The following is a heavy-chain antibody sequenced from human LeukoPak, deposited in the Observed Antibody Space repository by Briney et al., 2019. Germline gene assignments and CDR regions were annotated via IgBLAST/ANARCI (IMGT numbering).Heavy chain of an antibody. Sequence: GGSLRLSCGASGFIFNNYNMNWVRQAPEKGLEWVSSISITSTYVCYADSVKGRFTISRDNAKNSLYLQMNSLKAEDTAVYYCARVPHYCSSTSCHFDYWGPGTLVTVSS. CDR1: GFIFNNYN. V-gene: IGHV3-21*01. J-gene: IGHJ4*02. CDR2: ISITSTYV. CDR3: ARVPHYCSSTSCHFDY. D-gene: IGHD2-2*01.